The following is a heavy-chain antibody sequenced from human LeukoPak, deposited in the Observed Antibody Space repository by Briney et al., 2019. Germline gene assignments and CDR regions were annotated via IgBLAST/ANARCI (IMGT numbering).Heavy chain of an antibody. CDR1: GYTLTELS. CDR2: FDPEDGET. CDR3: ATDLENALSGSNFDY. V-gene: IGHV1-24*01. D-gene: IGHD3-10*01. J-gene: IGHJ4*02. Sequence: ASVKVSCKVSGYTLTELSMHWVRQAPGKGLEWMGGFDPEDGETIYAQKFQGRATMTEATSTDTAYMELSSLRSEDTAVYYCATDLENALSGSNFDYWGQGTLVTVSS.